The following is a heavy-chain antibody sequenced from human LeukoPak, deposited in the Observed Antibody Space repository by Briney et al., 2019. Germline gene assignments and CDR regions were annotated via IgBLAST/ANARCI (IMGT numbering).Heavy chain of an antibody. Sequence: GGSLRLSCAASGFTFSSYAMSWVHQAPGKGLEWVSAISGGGESTYYADSVKGRFTISRDNSKNTLYLQMNSLRAEDTAVYYCAKGVGLTIYDYWGQGTLVTVSS. V-gene: IGHV3-23*01. CDR2: ISGGGEST. CDR1: GFTFSSYA. D-gene: IGHD1-20*01. CDR3: AKGVGLTIYDY. J-gene: IGHJ4*02.